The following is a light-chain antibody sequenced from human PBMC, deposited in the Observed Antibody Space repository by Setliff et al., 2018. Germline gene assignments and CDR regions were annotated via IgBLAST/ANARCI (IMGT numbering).Light chain of an antibody. CDR1: RNDIGGYDY. CDR3: SSYGGSNNLV. CDR2: GVS. V-gene: IGLV2-14*03. Sequence: QSALTQPASVSGSPGQSITISCTGTRNDIGGYDYVSWYQQHPGKAPKLLVYGVSDRPSGISNRFSGSKSGNTASLTISGLQAEDEADYYCSSYGGSNNLVFGGGTKVTVL. J-gene: IGLJ3*02.